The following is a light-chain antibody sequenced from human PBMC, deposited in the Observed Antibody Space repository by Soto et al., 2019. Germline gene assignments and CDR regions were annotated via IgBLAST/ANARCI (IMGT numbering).Light chain of an antibody. CDR1: QSVLYSSNNKNY. Sequence: DIVMTQSPDSLAVSLGERAPINCKSSQSVLYSSNNKNYLAWYQQKPGQPPKLLIYWASTRESGVPDRFSGSGSGTDFTLTISRLEPEDFAVYYCQQYVRSPWTFGQGAKVDI. CDR2: WAS. CDR3: QQYVRSPWT. J-gene: IGKJ1*01. V-gene: IGKV4-1*01.